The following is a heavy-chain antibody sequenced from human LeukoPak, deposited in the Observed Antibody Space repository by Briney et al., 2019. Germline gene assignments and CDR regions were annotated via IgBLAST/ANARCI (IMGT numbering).Heavy chain of an antibody. CDR1: GGSISSYY. Sequence: TSETLSLTCTVSGGSISSYYWSWIRQPSGKGLEWIGYIYYSGSTNYNPSLKSRVTISVDTSKNQFSLKLSSVTAADTAVYFCARVRNGARFFDYWGQGTLVTVSS. V-gene: IGHV4-59*01. D-gene: IGHD1-1*01. J-gene: IGHJ4*02. CDR3: ARVRNGARFFDY. CDR2: IYYSGST.